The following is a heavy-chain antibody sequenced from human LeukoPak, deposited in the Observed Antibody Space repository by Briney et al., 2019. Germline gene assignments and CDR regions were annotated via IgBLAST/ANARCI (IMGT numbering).Heavy chain of an antibody. D-gene: IGHD3-10*01. CDR3: AREHLWFGDLSWFDP. V-gene: IGHV4-59*01. J-gene: IGHJ5*02. Sequence: PSETLSLTCTVPGGSISSYYWSWIRQPPGKGLEWIGYIYYSGSTNYNPSLKSRVTISVDTSKNQFSLKLSSVTAADTAVYYCAREHLWFGDLSWFDPWGQGTLVTVSS. CDR2: IYYSGST. CDR1: GGSISSYY.